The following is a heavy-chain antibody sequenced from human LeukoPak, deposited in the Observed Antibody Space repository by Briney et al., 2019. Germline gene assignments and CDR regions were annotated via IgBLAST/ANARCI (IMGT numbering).Heavy chain of an antibody. J-gene: IGHJ4*02. V-gene: IGHV5-10-1*01. D-gene: IGHD2-15*01. CDR3: ARRDCSGDGCKLLPY. Sequence: GGSLKIPCKGSEYSFTSYSITGAGQMPGKGLEWMGKIDPSDSYTDYSPPFLGHVTFLADKSISTAYLQWSSLRASDTAIYYCARRDCSGDGCKLLPYWGQGALVTVSS. CDR2: IDPSDSYT. CDR1: EYSFTSYS.